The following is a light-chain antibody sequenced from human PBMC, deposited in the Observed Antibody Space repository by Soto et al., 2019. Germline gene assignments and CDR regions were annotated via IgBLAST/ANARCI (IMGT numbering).Light chain of an antibody. J-gene: IGKJ4*01. CDR3: QQSYSAPTT. V-gene: IGKV1-39*01. Sequence: DIQMTQSPPSLSASVGDRVTITCRASQTISNYLNWYQQKSGQAHKLLIYTAASLQSGVPSRFSGSGSGTDLTLTITTLQPEDFATYYCQQSYSAPTTFGGGTKVDIK. CDR2: TAA. CDR1: QTISNY.